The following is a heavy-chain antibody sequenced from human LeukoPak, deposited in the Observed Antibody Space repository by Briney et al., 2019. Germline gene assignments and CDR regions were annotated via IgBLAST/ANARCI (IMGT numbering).Heavy chain of an antibody. D-gene: IGHD3-9*01. Sequence: GGFLRLSCAASGFTFSSYSMNWVRQAPGKGLEWVSSISSSSSYIYNADSVKGRFTISRDNAKNSLYLQMNSLRAEDTAVYYCARDHPDILTGYYNGNYYYYGMDVWGKGTTVTVSS. J-gene: IGHJ6*04. V-gene: IGHV3-21*01. CDR2: ISSSSSYI. CDR1: GFTFSSYS. CDR3: ARDHPDILTGYYNGNYYYYGMDV.